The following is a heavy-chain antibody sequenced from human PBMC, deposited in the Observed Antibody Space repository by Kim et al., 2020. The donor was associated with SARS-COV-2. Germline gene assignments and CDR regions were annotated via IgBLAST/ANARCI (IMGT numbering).Heavy chain of an antibody. J-gene: IGHJ6*02. CDR3: ARDEGFCSSTSCYAFYYYYYGMDV. D-gene: IGHD2-2*01. CDR1: GYTFTSYG. V-gene: IGHV1-18*01. Sequence: ASVKVSCKASGYTFTSYGISWVRQAPGQGLEWMGWISAYNGNTNYAQKLQGRVTMTTDTSTSTAYMELRSLRSDDTAVYYCARDEGFCSSTSCYAFYYYYYGMDVWGQGTTITVSS. CDR2: ISAYNGNT.